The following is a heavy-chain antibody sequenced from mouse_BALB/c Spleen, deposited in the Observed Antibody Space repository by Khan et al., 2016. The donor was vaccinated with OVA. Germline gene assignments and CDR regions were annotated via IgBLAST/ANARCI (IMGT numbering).Heavy chain of an antibody. J-gene: IGHJ2*01. CDR2: IWAGGST. V-gene: IGHV2-9*02. CDR1: GFSLTRHG. Sequence: QVQLKESGPGLVAPSQSLSITCTVSGFSLTRHGIHWVRQPPGKGLEWLGIIWAGGSTNYNSALMSRLSITKDSSKSQVFLKMNSLRTDDTAIYYCARNGEPDYFDYWGQGTTLTVSS. CDR3: ARNGEPDYFDY.